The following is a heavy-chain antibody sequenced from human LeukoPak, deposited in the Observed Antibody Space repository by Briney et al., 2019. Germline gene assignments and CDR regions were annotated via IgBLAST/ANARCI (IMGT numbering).Heavy chain of an antibody. J-gene: IGHJ4*02. CDR2: IIPIFGTA. Sequence: SVKVSCKASGGTFSSYAISWVRQAPGQGLEWMGGIIPIFGTANYAQKFQGRVTITADESTSTAYVELSSLRSEDTAVYYCARGDFWSGYTYYFDYWGQGTLVTVSS. CDR1: GGTFSSYA. CDR3: ARGDFWSGYTYYFDY. D-gene: IGHD3-3*01. V-gene: IGHV1-69*13.